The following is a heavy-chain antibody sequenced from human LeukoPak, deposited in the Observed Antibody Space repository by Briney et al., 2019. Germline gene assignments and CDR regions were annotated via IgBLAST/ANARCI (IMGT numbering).Heavy chain of an antibody. J-gene: IGHJ6*03. D-gene: IGHD6-6*01. CDR3: ARDRGVIAARLYYYYYYMDV. CDR2: ISSSSSYI. V-gene: IGHV3-21*04. Sequence: GGSLRLPCAASGFTFSSYSMNWVRQAPGKGLEWVSSISSSSSYIYYADSVKGRFTISRDNAKNSLYLQMNSLRAEDTAVYYCARDRGVIAARLYYYYYYMDVWGKGTTVTVSS. CDR1: GFTFSSYS.